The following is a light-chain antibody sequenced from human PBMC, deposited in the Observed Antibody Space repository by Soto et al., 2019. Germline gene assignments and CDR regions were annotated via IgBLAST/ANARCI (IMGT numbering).Light chain of an antibody. CDR3: QSYDSSLREV. CDR1: SSNIGAGYD. CDR2: GNS. J-gene: IGLJ2*01. Sequence: QSVLTQPPSVSGAPGQRVTIYCTGSSSNIGAGYDVHWYQQLPGTAPKLLIYGNSIRPSGVPDRFSGSKSGTSASLAITGLQAEDEADYYCQSYDSSLREVFGGGTKLTVL. V-gene: IGLV1-40*01.